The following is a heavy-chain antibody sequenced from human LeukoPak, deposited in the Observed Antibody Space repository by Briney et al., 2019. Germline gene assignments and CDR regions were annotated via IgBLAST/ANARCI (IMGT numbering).Heavy chain of an antibody. CDR2: IGTASDT. J-gene: IGHJ6*03. CDR1: GFTFSSFD. D-gene: IGHD1-1*01. Sequence: PAGSLRLSCAASGFTFSSFDMHWVRQPTGQGLEWGSTIGTASDTYYPGSVEGRFTLSRDNAKNSLYLQMNSLTAGDTAVYYCARGPPRGKYYYMDVWGKGTTVTVSS. CDR3: ARGPPRGKYYYMDV. V-gene: IGHV3-13*01.